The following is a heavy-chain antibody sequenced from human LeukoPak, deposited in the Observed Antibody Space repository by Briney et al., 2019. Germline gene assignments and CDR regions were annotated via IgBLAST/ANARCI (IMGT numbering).Heavy chain of an antibody. J-gene: IGHJ4*02. CDR1: GYTFTSYG. Sequence: ASVKVSCKASGYTFTSYGISWVRQAPGQGLEWMGWISAYNGNTNYVQNFQGRVTMTTDTSTTTAYMELRSLRSDDTAVYYCARYSVISSSCAYWGRGTLVTVSS. D-gene: IGHD6-13*01. V-gene: IGHV1-18*01. CDR3: ARYSVISSSCAY. CDR2: ISAYNGNT.